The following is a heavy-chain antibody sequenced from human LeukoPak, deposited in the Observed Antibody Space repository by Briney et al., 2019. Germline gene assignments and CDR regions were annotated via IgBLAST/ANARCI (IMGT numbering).Heavy chain of an antibody. Sequence: SETLSLTCTVSGGSVSSGSYYWSWIWQPPGKGLEWIGYIYYSGSTNYNPSLKSRVTISVDTSKDQFSLKLSSVTAADTAVYYCARVGYDFWSGYYRHGIDYWGQGTLVTVSS. D-gene: IGHD3-3*01. CDR2: IYYSGST. V-gene: IGHV4-61*01. CDR1: GGSVSSGSYY. J-gene: IGHJ4*02. CDR3: ARVGYDFWSGYYRHGIDY.